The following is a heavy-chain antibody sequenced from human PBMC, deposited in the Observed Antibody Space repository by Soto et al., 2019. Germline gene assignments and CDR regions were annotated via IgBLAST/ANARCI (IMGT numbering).Heavy chain of an antibody. Sequence: VGSLRLSCAASGFTFSTYAMIWVRQAPGKGLEWVSAISGSGDSTYYADSVKGRFTISRDNSKNTLYLQMSSLRAEDTAIYYCAKDSFINLRGYDSYWGQGTLVTVSS. CDR3: AKDSFINLRGYDSY. V-gene: IGHV3-23*01. J-gene: IGHJ4*02. CDR1: GFTFSTYA. D-gene: IGHD5-12*01. CDR2: ISGSGDST.